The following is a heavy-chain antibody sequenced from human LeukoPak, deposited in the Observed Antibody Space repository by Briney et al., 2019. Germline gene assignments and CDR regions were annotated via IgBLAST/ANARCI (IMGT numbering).Heavy chain of an antibody. CDR2: IYHSGST. CDR3: ARSAIVVVPGLPFNWFDP. Sequence: PSETLSLTCTVSGGSISSGGHYWSWIRQPPGKGLEWIGYIYHSGSTYYKPSLKSRATISVDRSKNQFSLKLSSVTAADTAVYFCARSAIVVVPGLPFNWFDPWGQGTLVTVSS. J-gene: IGHJ5*02. CDR1: GGSISSGGHY. V-gene: IGHV4-30-2*01. D-gene: IGHD2-2*01.